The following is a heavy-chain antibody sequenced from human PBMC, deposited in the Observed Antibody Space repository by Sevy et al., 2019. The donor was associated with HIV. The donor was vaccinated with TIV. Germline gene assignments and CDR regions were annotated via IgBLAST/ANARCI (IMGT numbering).Heavy chain of an antibody. D-gene: IGHD2-2*01. J-gene: IGHJ4*02. Sequence: SETLSLTCTVSGDSISNSRYYWGWIRQPPGKGLEWIGSVYYSGSTYFNPSLKSRVTLSIDTSKNQFLLKGNSVTATDTAVYYCANQPLTLISPPDSWGQGTLVTVSS. CDR2: VYYSGST. CDR3: ANQPLTLISPPDS. V-gene: IGHV4-39*01. CDR1: GDSISNSRYY.